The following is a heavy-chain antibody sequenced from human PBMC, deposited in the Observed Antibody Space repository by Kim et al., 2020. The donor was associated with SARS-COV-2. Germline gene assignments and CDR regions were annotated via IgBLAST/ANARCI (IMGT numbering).Heavy chain of an antibody. J-gene: IGHJ5*02. CDR3: ARGPQYYDFWSGLGIDP. Sequence: LKSRVTISVDTSKNQFSLKLSSVTAADTAVYYCARGPQYYDFWSGLGIDPWGQGTLVTVSS. D-gene: IGHD3-3*01. V-gene: IGHV4-59*09.